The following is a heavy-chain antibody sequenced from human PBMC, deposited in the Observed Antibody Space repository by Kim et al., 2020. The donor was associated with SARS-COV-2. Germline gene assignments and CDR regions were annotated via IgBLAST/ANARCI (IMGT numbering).Heavy chain of an antibody. V-gene: IGHV4-34*01. CDR3: ARAGAGVVVPAQTNWNYGYYYGMDV. Sequence: SETLSLTCAVYGGSFSGYYWSWIRQPPGKGLEWIGEINHSGSTNYNPSLKSRVTISVDTSKNQFSLKLSSVTAADTAVYYCARAGAGVVVPAQTNWNYGYYYGMDVWGQGTTVTVSS. J-gene: IGHJ6*02. CDR2: INHSGST. CDR1: GGSFSGYY. D-gene: IGHD2-2*01.